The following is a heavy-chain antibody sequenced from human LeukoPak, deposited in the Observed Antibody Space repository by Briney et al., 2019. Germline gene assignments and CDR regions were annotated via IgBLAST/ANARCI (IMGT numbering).Heavy chain of an antibody. D-gene: IGHD3-3*01. J-gene: IGHJ4*02. V-gene: IGHV4-59*01. CDR1: GGSISSYY. CDR2: IYYSGST. CDR3: ARAGYDFWSGYSYNYFDY. Sequence: PSETLSLTCTVSGGSISSYYWSWIRQPPGKGLEWIGYIYYSGSTNYNPSLKSRVTISVDTSKNQFSLKLSSVTAADTAVYHCARAGYDFWSGYSYNYFDYWGQGTLVTVSS.